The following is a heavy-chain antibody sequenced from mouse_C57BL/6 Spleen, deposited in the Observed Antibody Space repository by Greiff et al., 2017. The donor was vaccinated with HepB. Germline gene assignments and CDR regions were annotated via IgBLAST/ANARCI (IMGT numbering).Heavy chain of an antibody. J-gene: IGHJ4*01. CDR1: GFTFSDYG. V-gene: IGHV5-17*01. Sequence: EVNVVESGGGLVKPGGSLKLSCAASGFTFSDYGMHWVRQAPEKGLEWVAYISSGSSTIYYADTVKGRFTISRDNAKNTLFLQMTSLRSEDTAMYYCARSLPGAMDYWGQGTSVTVSS. CDR2: ISSGSSTI. CDR3: ARSLPGAMDY.